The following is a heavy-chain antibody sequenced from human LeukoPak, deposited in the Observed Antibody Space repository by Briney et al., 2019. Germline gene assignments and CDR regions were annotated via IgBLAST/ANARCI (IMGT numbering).Heavy chain of an antibody. D-gene: IGHD4-17*01. CDR1: GGSISSSNW. CDR3: ARAHYGDYVWFDP. Sequence: PSEPLSLTCAVSGGSISSSNWWSWVRQPPGKGLEWIGEIYHSGSTNYNPSLKSRVTISVDKSKNQFSLKLSSVTAADTAVYYCARAHYGDYVWFDPWGQGTLVTVSS. J-gene: IGHJ5*02. CDR2: IYHSGST. V-gene: IGHV4-4*02.